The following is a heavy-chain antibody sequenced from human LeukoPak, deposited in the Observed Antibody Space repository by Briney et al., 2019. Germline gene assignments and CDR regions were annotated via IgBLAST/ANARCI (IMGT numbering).Heavy chain of an antibody. CDR1: GFTVSSNY. D-gene: IGHD3-22*01. CDR3: TTGYYYDSSLDY. CDR2: IKSKTDGGTT. V-gene: IGHV3-15*01. Sequence: PGGSLRLSCAASGFTVSSNYMSWVRQAPGKGLEWVGRIKSKTDGGTTDYAAPVKGRFTISRDDSKNTLYLQMNSLKTEDTAVYYCTTGYYYDSSLDYWGQGTLVTVSS. J-gene: IGHJ4*02.